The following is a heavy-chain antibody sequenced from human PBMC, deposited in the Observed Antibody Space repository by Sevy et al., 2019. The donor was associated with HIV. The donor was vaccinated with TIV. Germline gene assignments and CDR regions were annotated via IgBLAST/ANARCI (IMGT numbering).Heavy chain of an antibody. Sequence: SETLSLTCTVSGGPIVSGGWHWNWVRQQSGKGLEWLGYIYHSGITYYNPSLKSRLTLSVDTSKNQFSLKLTSASAADTAIYYCARGTYYNVREWGQGTLVTVSS. CDR3: ARGTYYNVRE. CDR2: IYHSGIT. J-gene: IGHJ4*02. CDR1: GGPIVSGGWH. V-gene: IGHV4-31*03. D-gene: IGHD3-10*01.